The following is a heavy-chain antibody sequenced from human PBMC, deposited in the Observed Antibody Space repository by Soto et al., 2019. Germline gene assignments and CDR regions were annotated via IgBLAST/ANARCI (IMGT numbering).Heavy chain of an antibody. D-gene: IGHD3-10*01. V-gene: IGHV3-53*01. Sequence: EVQLVESGGGLIQPGGSLRLSCAASGFTVSSNYMSWVRQAPGKGLEWVSVIYSDGATYYADSVKGRFIISRDNSKNTLYLQMNSLRAEDMAVYYCAKCYASGSYFFDYWGQGTLVTVSS. CDR3: AKCYASGSYFFDY. CDR1: GFTVSSNY. CDR2: IYSDGAT. J-gene: IGHJ4*02.